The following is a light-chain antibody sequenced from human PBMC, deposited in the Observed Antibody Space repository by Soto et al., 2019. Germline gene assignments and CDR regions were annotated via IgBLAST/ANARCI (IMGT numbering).Light chain of an antibody. CDR1: SSNIGSNT. CDR3: AAWDDSLNGPL. J-gene: IGLJ3*02. V-gene: IGLV1-44*01. Sequence: QAVVTQPPSASGTPGQRVTISCSGSSSNIGSNTVNWYQQLPGTAPTLLIYSNNQRPSGVPDRFSGSKSGTSASLAVSGLQSEDEADYYCAAWDDSLNGPLFGGGTKLTVL. CDR2: SNN.